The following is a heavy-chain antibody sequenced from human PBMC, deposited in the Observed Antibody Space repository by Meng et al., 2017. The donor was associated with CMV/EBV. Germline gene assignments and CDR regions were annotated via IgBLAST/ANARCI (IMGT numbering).Heavy chain of an antibody. V-gene: IGHV4-34*01. CDR3: ARGYGGNTYYYYYYGMDF. CDR1: GGSFSGYY. CDR2: INHSGST. J-gene: IGHJ6*02. Sequence: GSLRLSCAVYGGSFSGYYWSWIRQPPGKGLEWIGEINHSGSTNYNPYLKSRVTISVDTSKNQFSLKLSSVTAADTAVYYCARGYGGNTYYYYYYGMDFWGQGTTVTVSS. D-gene: IGHD4/OR15-4a*01.